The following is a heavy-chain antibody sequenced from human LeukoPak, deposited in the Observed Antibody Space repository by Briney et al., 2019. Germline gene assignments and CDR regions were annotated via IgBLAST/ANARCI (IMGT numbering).Heavy chain of an antibody. V-gene: IGHV3-7*01. Sequence: GGSLRLSCAASGFTFSSYWMSWVRQAPGKGLEWVANIKQDGSEKYYVDSVKGRFTISRDNAKNSLYLQMNSLRAEDTAVYYCARWNCSSTSCYSDYWSQGTLVTVSS. J-gene: IGHJ4*02. D-gene: IGHD2-2*01. CDR1: GFTFSSYW. CDR2: IKQDGSEK. CDR3: ARWNCSSTSCYSDY.